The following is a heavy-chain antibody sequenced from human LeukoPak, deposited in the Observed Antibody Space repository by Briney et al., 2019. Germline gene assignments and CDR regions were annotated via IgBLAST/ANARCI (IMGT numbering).Heavy chain of an antibody. D-gene: IGHD3-10*01. CDR3: ARESYGSGSAGWFDP. CDR2: INDSEST. CDR1: GGSFSGYY. Sequence: SETLSLTCAVYGGSFSGYYWSWIRQPPGKGLEWIGEINDSESTYYNPSLKSRVTISVDTSKNQFSLKLSSVTAADTAVYYCARESYGSGSAGWFDPWGQGTLVTVSS. V-gene: IGHV4-34*01. J-gene: IGHJ5*02.